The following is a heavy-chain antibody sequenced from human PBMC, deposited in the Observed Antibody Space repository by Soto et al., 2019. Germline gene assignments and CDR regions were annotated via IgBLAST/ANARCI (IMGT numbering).Heavy chain of an antibody. J-gene: IGHJ3*02. V-gene: IGHV4-59*01. CDR3: ARESIAVVGRGAFDI. Sequence: SETLSLTCTVSGGSISSYYWSWIRQPPGKGLEWIGYIYYSGSTNYNPSLKSRVTISVDTSKNQFSLKLSSVTAADTAVYYCARESIAVVGRGAFDIWGQGTMVTVSS. CDR2: IYYSGST. D-gene: IGHD6-19*01. CDR1: GGSISSYY.